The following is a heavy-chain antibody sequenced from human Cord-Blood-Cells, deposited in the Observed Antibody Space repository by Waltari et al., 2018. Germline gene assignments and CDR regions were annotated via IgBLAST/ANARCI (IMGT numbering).Heavy chain of an antibody. Sequence: QLQLQESGPGLVKPSETLSLTCTVSGGSISSSSDYWGWSRQPPGKGLDWIGSIYYSGSTYYSPSLKRRVTISVDTSKNQFALKLSSVTAADTAVYYCARSMSGYSGYDLDYWGQGTLVTVSS. D-gene: IGHD5-12*01. CDR1: GGSISSSSDY. J-gene: IGHJ4*02. CDR3: ARSMSGYSGYDLDY. CDR2: IYYSGST. V-gene: IGHV4-39*01.